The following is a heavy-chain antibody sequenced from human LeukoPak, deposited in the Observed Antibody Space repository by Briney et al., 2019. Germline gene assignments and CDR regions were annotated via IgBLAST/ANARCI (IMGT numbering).Heavy chain of an antibody. V-gene: IGHV4-59*12. D-gene: IGHD2-2*01. CDR3: ARAERSEYCSSTSCYVATNWFDP. CDR1: GGSISSDY. J-gene: IGHJ5*02. CDR2: IYYGGST. Sequence: SETLSLTCTVSGGSISSDYWSWIRQPPGKGLEWAANIYYGGSTNYNPSLKSRVTISVDTSKNQISLKLSSVTAADTAVYYCARAERSEYCSSTSCYVATNWFDPWGQGTLVTVSS.